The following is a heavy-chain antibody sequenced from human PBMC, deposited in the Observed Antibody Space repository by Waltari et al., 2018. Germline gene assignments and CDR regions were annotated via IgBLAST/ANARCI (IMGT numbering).Heavy chain of an antibody. CDR1: GGSFSGYY. J-gene: IGHJ4*02. CDR2: INHSGSN. D-gene: IGHD2-21*01. Sequence: QVQLQQWGAGLLKPSETLSLTCAVYGGSFSGYYWSWIRPPPGKGLEWIGEINHSGSNNYNPSLKSRVTISVDTSKNQFTLKLGSVTAADKTVYYCARVGCGGDCYSDYFDYWGQGTLVTVSS. CDR3: ARVGCGGDCYSDYFDY. V-gene: IGHV4-34*01.